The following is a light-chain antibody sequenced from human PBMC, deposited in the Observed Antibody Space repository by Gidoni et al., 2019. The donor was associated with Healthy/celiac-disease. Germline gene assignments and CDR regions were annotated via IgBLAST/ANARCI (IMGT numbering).Light chain of an antibody. CDR2: AAS. V-gene: IGKV1-39*01. Sequence: DIQMTQPPPSLSAAIGDRVTITCRTSQSISSYLNWYQQKPGKAPKLLIYAASSLQSGVPSRLSGSGSGTDFTLTISSLQPEDFGTYYCQQRYSTPRSFGQGTRLEIK. CDR3: QQRYSTPRS. CDR1: QSISSY. J-gene: IGKJ2*04.